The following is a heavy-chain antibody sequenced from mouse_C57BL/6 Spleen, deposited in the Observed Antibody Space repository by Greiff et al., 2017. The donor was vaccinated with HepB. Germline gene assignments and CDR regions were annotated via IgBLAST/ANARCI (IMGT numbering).Heavy chain of an antibody. V-gene: IGHV3-6*01. J-gene: IGHJ4*01. CDR3: ARRGTYYDGNDGAMDY. CDR2: ISYDGSN. CDR1: GYSITSGYY. Sequence: EVQLQESGPGLVKPSQSLSLTCSVTGYSITSGYYWNWIRQFPGNKLEWMGYISYDGSNNYNPSLKNRISITRDTSKNQFFLKLNSVTTEDTATVCCARRGTYYDGNDGAMDYWGQGTSVTVSS. D-gene: IGHD2-2*01.